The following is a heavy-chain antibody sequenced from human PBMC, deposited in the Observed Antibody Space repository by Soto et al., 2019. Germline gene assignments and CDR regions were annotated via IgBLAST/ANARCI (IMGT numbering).Heavy chain of an antibody. CDR3: AKDQFLGIAAAVNWFDP. CDR1: GFTFSSYS. D-gene: IGHD6-13*01. J-gene: IGHJ5*02. CDR2: ISSSSSTI. V-gene: IGHV3-48*01. Sequence: GGSLRLSCAASGFTFSSYSMNWVRQAPGKGLEWVSYISSSSSTIYYADSVKGRFTISRDNAKNSLYLQMNSLRAEDTAVYYCAKDQFLGIAAAVNWFDPWGQGTLVTVSS.